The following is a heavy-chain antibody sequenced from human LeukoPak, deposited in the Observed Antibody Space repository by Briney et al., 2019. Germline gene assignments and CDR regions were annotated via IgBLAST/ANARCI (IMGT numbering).Heavy chain of an antibody. Sequence: GGSLRLFCAASGFTFDDYGMSWVRQAPGMGLEWVSGINWNGGSTGYADSVKGRFTISRDNHKDSLYLQMNSLRAEDTALYYCARVLQYPGAFDIWGQGTMVTVSS. CDR2: INWNGGST. V-gene: IGHV3-20*04. D-gene: IGHD4-11*01. CDR3: ARVLQYPGAFDI. CDR1: GFTFDDYG. J-gene: IGHJ3*02.